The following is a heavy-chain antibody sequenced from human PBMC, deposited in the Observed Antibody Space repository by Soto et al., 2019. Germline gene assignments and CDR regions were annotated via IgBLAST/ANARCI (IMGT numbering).Heavy chain of an antibody. CDR3: AREVIAAAGPDAFDI. J-gene: IGHJ3*02. Sequence: EVQLVESGGGLVKPGGSLRLSCAASGFTFSSYSMNWVRQAPGKGLEWVSFISSSSSYIYYADSVKGRFTISRDNAKNSLYLQMNSLRAEDTAVYYCAREVIAAAGPDAFDIWGQGTMVTVSS. CDR1: GFTFSSYS. CDR2: ISSSSSYI. D-gene: IGHD6-13*01. V-gene: IGHV3-21*01.